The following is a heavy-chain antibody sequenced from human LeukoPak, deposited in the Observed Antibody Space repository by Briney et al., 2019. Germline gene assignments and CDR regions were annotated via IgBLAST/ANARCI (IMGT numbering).Heavy chain of an antibody. CDR2: IYPGDSDT. V-gene: IGHV5-51*01. CDR3: ARSIRGLGVYGSGSYYVDY. D-gene: IGHD3-10*01. J-gene: IGHJ4*02. Sequence: AGESLKISCKGSGYRFTSYWIGWVRQMPGKGLEWMGIIYPGDSDTRYSPSFQGQVTISVDKSISTAYLQWSSLKASDTAMYYCARSIRGLGVYGSGSYYVDYWGQGTLVTVSS. CDR1: GYRFTSYW.